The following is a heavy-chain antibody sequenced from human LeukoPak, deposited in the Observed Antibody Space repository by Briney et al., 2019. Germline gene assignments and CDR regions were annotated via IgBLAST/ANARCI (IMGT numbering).Heavy chain of an antibody. J-gene: IGHJ4*02. Sequence: GASVKVSCKASGYTFTGYYMHWVRQAPGQGLEWMGRINPNSGGTNYAQKFQGRVTMTRDTSIGTAYMELSRLRSDDTAVYYCARDIARWSGSYSVSDYWGQGTLVTVSS. CDR3: ARDIARWSGSYSVSDY. D-gene: IGHD1-26*01. V-gene: IGHV1-2*06. CDR1: GYTFTGYY. CDR2: INPNSGGT.